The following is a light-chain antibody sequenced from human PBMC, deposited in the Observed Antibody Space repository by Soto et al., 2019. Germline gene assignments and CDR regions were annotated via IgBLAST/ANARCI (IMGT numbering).Light chain of an antibody. CDR1: SSDVGDYNY. J-gene: IGLJ1*01. Sequence: QSALTQPASVSGSPGQSITISCTGTSSDVGDYNYVSWYQQHPGKAPKLMLYDVSNRPSGISNRFYGSKSGNTASLTISGLQAEDEADYYCSSYTRSSTLFGTGTKLTVL. V-gene: IGLV2-14*01. CDR2: DVS. CDR3: SSYTRSSTL.